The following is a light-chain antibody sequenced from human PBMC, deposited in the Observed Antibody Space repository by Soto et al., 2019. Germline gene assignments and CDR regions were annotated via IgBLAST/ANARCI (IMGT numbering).Light chain of an antibody. CDR2: GAS. CDR1: QTVNNNY. J-gene: IGKJ5*01. CDR3: QQRSDWFT. Sequence: EIVLTQSPGTLSLSPGERATLSCRASQTVNNNYVAWYQQKPGQAPRLLIYGASTRATGIPVRFSGSGSGTDFTLTISSLEPEDLGLYYCQQRSDWFTFGQGTRLEIK. V-gene: IGKV3-11*01.